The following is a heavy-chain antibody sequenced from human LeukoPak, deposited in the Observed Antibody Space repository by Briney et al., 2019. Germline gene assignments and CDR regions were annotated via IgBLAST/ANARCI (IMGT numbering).Heavy chain of an antibody. Sequence: SGGSLRLSSAASGFTFSSYAMSWVRQAPGKGLEWVSSISSSSSYIYYADSVKGRFTISRDNAKNSLYLQMNSLRAEDTAVYYCARVGSGYTNDTFDIWGQGTMVTVSS. CDR2: ISSSSSYI. D-gene: IGHD5-12*01. J-gene: IGHJ3*02. CDR1: GFTFSSYA. CDR3: ARVGSGYTNDTFDI. V-gene: IGHV3-21*01.